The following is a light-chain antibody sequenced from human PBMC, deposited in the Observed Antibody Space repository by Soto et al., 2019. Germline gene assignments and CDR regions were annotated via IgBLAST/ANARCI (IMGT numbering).Light chain of an antibody. Sequence: DIQMTQSPSTLSSSVGDIFTITCRATQTISNWLAWYQQKPGKAPNLLIYTGSSLQSGVPSRFSGSGSGTDFTLTINSLQPEDFATYYCQQAASFPITFGQGTRLEIK. CDR1: QTISNW. CDR2: TGS. J-gene: IGKJ5*01. CDR3: QQAASFPIT. V-gene: IGKV1-12*01.